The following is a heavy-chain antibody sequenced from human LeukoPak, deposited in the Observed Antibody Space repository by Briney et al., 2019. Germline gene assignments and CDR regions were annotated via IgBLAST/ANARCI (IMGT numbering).Heavy chain of an antibody. V-gene: IGHV1-46*01. CDR3: ARDIHNYWTSYTKTHFEH. CDR1: GYTFTSYY. J-gene: IGHJ4*02. D-gene: IGHD3/OR15-3a*01. Sequence: ASVKVSCKASGYTFTSYYMHWVRQPPGQGLEWMGIINPSGCSTSYAQKFQGRVTMTRDMSTNTVYMELSSLRSEDTAVYYCARDIHNYWTSYTKTHFEHWGQGPLVTVS. CDR2: INPSGCST.